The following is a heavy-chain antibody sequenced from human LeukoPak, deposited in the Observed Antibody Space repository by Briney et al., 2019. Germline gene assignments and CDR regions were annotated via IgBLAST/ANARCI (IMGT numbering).Heavy chain of an antibody. CDR3: AKRPLYYFDS. Sequence: PGGSLRLSCAASGFTFSSYAMSWVRQAPGKGLERVSAISSGGGSTYYADSVKGRFTISRDNSKNTLYLQMDSLRAEDTAVYYCAKRPLYYFDSWGQGTLVTVSS. CDR1: GFTFSSYA. J-gene: IGHJ4*02. CDR2: ISSGGGST. V-gene: IGHV3-23*01.